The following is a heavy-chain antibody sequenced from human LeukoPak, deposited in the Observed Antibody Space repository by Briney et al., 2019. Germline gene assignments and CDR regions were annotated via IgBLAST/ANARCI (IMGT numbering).Heavy chain of an antibody. CDR2: IYASGYT. J-gene: IGHJ4*02. D-gene: IGHD6-19*01. Sequence: PSETLSLTCTVSGGSISTYFWSWIRQPAGKGLEWIGRIYASGYTTQNPSLKSRVTMSVDTSKNQFSLKLNSVTAADTAVYYCARDRGSGWYDIDFWGQGILVTVSS. CDR1: GGSISTYF. CDR3: ARDRGSGWYDIDF. V-gene: IGHV4-4*07.